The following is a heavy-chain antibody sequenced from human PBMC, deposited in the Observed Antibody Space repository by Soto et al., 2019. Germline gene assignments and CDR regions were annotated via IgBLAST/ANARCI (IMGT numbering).Heavy chain of an antibody. D-gene: IGHD2-2*01. CDR1: GGSVSPDY. Sequence: ETLSLTCTVSGGSVSPDYWDWIRQPPGKGLEWIGYIYYSGSTNYNPSLKSRVTISIDTSKNQFSLKLSSVTAADTAMYYCARAEIVLTPAAILGVAGFDYWGQGTLVTVSS. CDR2: IYYSGST. V-gene: IGHV4-59*02. J-gene: IGHJ4*02. CDR3: ARAEIVLTPAAILGVAGFDY.